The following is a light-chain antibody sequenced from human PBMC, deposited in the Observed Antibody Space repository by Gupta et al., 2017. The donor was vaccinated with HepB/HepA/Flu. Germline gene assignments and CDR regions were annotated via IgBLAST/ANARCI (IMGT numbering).Light chain of an antibody. CDR2: AAS. J-gene: IGKJ1*01. CDR3: QQSYSTPWT. Sequence: EIHMTLSLFSLSTSVGDRVTITCRASQSISSYLNWYQQRPGKAPKLLIYAASSLQSGVPSRFSGSGSGTDFTLTISSLQPEDFATYYCQQSYSTPWTFGQGTKVEIK. CDR1: QSISSY. V-gene: IGKV1-39*01.